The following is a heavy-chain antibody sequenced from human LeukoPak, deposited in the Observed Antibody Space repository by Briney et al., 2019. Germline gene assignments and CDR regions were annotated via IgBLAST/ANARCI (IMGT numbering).Heavy chain of an antibody. V-gene: IGHV4-59*01. D-gene: IGHD3-22*01. J-gene: IGHJ4*02. CDR3: ARARRDSSVMLAFDY. CDR2: IYYSGST. CDR1: GGSISSYY. Sequence: PSETLSLTCTVSGGSISSYYWSWIRQPPGEGLEWIGYIYYSGSTNYNPSLKSRVTISVDTSKNQFSLKLSSVTAADTAVYYCARARRDSSVMLAFDYWGQGTLVTVSS.